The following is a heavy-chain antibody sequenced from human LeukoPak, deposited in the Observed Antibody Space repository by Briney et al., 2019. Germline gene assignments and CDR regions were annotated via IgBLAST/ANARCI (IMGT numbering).Heavy chain of an antibody. Sequence: PSETLSLTCNVSGGSISSYYWGWIRQPPGKGLEWIGYMYYSGNTNYNPSLKSRVTTSVDSSKNQFSLKLSSVTAADTAVYYCAREAHSGYRHVFDYWGQGTLVTVSS. V-gene: IGHV4-59*12. J-gene: IGHJ4*02. CDR3: AREAHSGYRHVFDY. CDR2: MYYSGNT. CDR1: GGSISSYY. D-gene: IGHD3-22*01.